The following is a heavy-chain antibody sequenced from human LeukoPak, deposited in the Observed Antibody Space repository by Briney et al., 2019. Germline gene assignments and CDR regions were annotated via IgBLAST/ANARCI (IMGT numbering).Heavy chain of an antibody. Sequence: MSSETLSLTCTVSGGSISSYYWSWIRQPAGKGLEWIGRIYTSGSTNYNPSLKSRVTMSVDTSKNQFSLKLSSVTAADTAVYYCARGQGGDDFWSGSDAFDIWGQGTMVTVSS. CDR2: IYTSGST. D-gene: IGHD3-3*01. V-gene: IGHV4-4*07. J-gene: IGHJ3*02. CDR3: ARGQGGDDFWSGSDAFDI. CDR1: GGSISSYY.